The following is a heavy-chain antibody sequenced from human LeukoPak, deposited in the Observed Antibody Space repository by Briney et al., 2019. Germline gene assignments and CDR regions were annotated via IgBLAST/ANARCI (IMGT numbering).Heavy chain of an antibody. V-gene: IGHV3-30-3*01. CDR2: ISYDGSNK. Sequence: GGSLRLSCAASGFTFSSYAMHWVRQAPGKGLEWVAVISYDGSNKYYADSVKGRFTISRDNSKNTLYLQMNSLRAEDTAVYYCARGDYDSSGRDPYWGQGTLVTVSS. D-gene: IGHD3-22*01. CDR1: GFTFSSYA. CDR3: ARGDYDSSGRDPY. J-gene: IGHJ4*02.